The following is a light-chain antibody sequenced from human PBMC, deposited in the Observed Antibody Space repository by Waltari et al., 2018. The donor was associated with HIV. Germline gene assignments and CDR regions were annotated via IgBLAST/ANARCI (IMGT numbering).Light chain of an antibody. CDR1: SGSIASNY. Sequence: NFMLTQPHYVSESPGKTVTVSCTRSSGSIASNYVQWSQQRPGSSPTTVIYKDDQRPSGVPDRFSGSIDSSSNSASLTISGLRPEDEADYYCQSYDNENPVLFGGGTKLTVL. V-gene: IGLV6-57*01. CDR2: KDD. CDR3: QSYDNENPVL. J-gene: IGLJ2*01.